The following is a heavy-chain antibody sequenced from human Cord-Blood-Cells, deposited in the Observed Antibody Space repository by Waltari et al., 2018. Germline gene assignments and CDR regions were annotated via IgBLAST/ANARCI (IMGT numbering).Heavy chain of an antibody. CDR2: IASDGSNK. Sequence: QVQLVESGGGVVQPGRSRRLSCAASGFTIRSSAMHWVRQVPGKGVEWVAVIASDGSNKCYADSVKGRFTISRDNSKNTLYLHMNSLRSEDTAVYYCARVGYIAASPDYWGQGTLVTVSS. D-gene: IGHD6-6*01. CDR3: ARVGYIAASPDY. J-gene: IGHJ4*02. V-gene: IGHV3-30*04. CDR1: GFTIRSSA.